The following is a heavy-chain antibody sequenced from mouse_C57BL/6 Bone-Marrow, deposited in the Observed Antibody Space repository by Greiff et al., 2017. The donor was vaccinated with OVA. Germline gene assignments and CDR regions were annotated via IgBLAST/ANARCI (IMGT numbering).Heavy chain of an antibody. CDR2: IDPSDSET. D-gene: IGHD2-4*01. Sequence: QVQLQQPGAELVRPGSSVKLSCKASGYTFTSYWMHWVKQRPRQGLEWIGNIDPSDSETHYNQKFKDKATLTVDKSSSTAYMQLSSLTSEDSAVYICASGCYDCDFDYWGQGTSLTVSS. CDR1: GYTFTSYW. J-gene: IGHJ2*02. CDR3: ASGCYDCDFDY. V-gene: IGHV1-52*01.